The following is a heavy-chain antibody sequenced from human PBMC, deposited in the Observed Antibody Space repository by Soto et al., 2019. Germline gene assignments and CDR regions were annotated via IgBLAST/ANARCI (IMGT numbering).Heavy chain of an antibody. Sequence: KPSETLSLTSTDSGDSSMNGVYYWSWIRQHAGKGLEWIGYIYYSGTTYYNPSLKSRVFISMDTSENQFSLSLFSVTPADTAVYYCARAAHHYDSSGFWPGTNWYFDLWGRGTLVTVSS. CDR2: IYYSGTT. CDR1: GDSSMNGVYY. D-gene: IGHD3-22*01. J-gene: IGHJ2*01. CDR3: ARAAHHYDSSGFWPGTNWYFDL. V-gene: IGHV4-31*03.